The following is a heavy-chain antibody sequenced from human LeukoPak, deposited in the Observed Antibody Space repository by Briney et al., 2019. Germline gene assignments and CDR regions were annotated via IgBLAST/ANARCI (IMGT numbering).Heavy chain of an antibody. V-gene: IGHV3-23*01. D-gene: IGHD5-18*01. CDR1: GFTFSCYA. CDR2: ISGSGGST. J-gene: IGHJ4*02. CDR3: AKGPPRLWLYLVDY. Sequence: GGSLRLSCAASGFTFSCYAMSWVRQAPGKGLEWVSAISGSGGSTYYADSVKGRFTISRDNSKNTLYLQMNSLRAEDTAVYYCAKGPPRLWLYLVDYWGQGTLVTVSS.